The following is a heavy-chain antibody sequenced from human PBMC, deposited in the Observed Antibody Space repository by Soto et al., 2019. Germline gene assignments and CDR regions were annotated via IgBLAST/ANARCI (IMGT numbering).Heavy chain of an antibody. CDR2: IYYSGST. Sequence: SDTLSLTSTASGRSISSYYWSWIRQTPGKGLEWIGYIYYSGSTNYNPSLKSRVTISVDTSKNQFSLKLSSVTAADTAVYYCASTAHSSGWYSGGFDYWGQGTLVTVS. J-gene: IGHJ4*02. V-gene: IGHV4-59*07. CDR1: GRSISSYY. CDR3: ASTAHSSGWYSGGFDY. D-gene: IGHD6-19*01.